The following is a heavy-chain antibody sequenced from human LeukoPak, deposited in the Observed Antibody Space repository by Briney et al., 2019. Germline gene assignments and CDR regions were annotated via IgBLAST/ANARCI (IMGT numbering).Heavy chain of an antibody. CDR2: ISGSGGST. J-gene: IGHJ3*02. V-gene: IGHV3-23*01. CDR1: GFTFSSYA. D-gene: IGHD3-22*01. Sequence: GGSLRLSCAASGFTFSSYAMSWVRQAPGKGLEWVSAISGSGGSTYYADSVKGRFTISRDNSKNTLYLQMNSLRAEDAAVYYCAKDYYEEGAFDIWGQGTMVTVSS. CDR3: AKDYYEEGAFDI.